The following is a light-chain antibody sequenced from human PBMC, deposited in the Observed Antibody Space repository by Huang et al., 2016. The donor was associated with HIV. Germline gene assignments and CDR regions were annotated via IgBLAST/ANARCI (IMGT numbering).Light chain of an antibody. CDR1: QSVLYNSKNKSY. V-gene: IGKV4-1*01. Sequence: DIVMTQSPDSLAVSLGARATINCKSSQSVLYNSKNKSYLAWYPQRPGQPPTVLIYWASARESGGPDRFSGSGSGTDFTLTISSLQAEDVAVYYCQQYHTAPLTFGGGTRVEIK. J-gene: IGKJ4*01. CDR3: QQYHTAPLT. CDR2: WAS.